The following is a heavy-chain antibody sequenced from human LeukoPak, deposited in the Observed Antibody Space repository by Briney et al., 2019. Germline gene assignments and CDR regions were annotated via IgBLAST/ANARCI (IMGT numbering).Heavy chain of an antibody. V-gene: IGHV3-53*01. J-gene: IGHJ4*02. Sequence: GGSLRLSCAASGFTVSSTYMSWVRQAPGKGLEWASLIYSGGTTYYADSVKGRFTISRDNSKNTLYLQMNSLRAEDTAVYYCASRTESGYTYGYLDFWGQGTLVTVSS. CDR1: GFTVSSTY. CDR3: ASRTESGYTYGYLDF. CDR2: IYSGGTT. D-gene: IGHD5-18*01.